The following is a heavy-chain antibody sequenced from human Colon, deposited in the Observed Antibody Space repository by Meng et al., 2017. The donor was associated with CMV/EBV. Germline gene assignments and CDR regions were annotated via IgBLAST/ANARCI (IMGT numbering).Heavy chain of an antibody. D-gene: IGHD1-26*01. V-gene: IGHV3-23*03. Sequence: GESLKISCAASGFSFSSYAMNWVRQAPGKGLEWVSGVTSGGGTTFYADSVKGRFTISRDNSRNTLFLQMNNLRAEDAAIYYCARAGVGAKDYWGQGTLVTVSS. CDR1: GFSFSSYA. CDR3: ARAGVGAKDY. J-gene: IGHJ4*02. CDR2: VTSGGGTT.